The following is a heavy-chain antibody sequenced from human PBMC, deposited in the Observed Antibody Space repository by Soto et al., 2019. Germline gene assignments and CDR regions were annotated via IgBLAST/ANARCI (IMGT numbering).Heavy chain of an antibody. CDR2: INWNGGST. J-gene: IGHJ6*03. D-gene: IGHD2-2*01. Sequence: GGSLRLSCAASGFTFDDYGMSWVRQAPGKGLEWVSGINWNGGSTGYADSVKGRFTISRDNAKNSLYLQMNSLRAEDTALYHCARLGYCSSTSCYAWYYYYMDVWGKGTTVTVSS. CDR1: GFTFDDYG. CDR3: ARLGYCSSTSCYAWYYYYMDV. V-gene: IGHV3-20*01.